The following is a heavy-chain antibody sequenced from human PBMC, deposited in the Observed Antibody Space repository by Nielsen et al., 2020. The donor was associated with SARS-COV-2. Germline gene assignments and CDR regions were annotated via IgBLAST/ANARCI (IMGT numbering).Heavy chain of an antibody. CDR3: ARKWELPPYYYYGMDV. J-gene: IGHJ6*02. Sequence: ASVKVSCKASGYTFTSYGITWVRQAPGQGLEWMGWINAYNGNTNFAQKLQGRVTMTTDTSTSTAYMELRSLRSDDTAVYYCARKWELPPYYYYGMDVWGQGTTVTVSS. V-gene: IGHV1-18*01. D-gene: IGHD1-26*01. CDR2: INAYNGNT. CDR1: GYTFTSYG.